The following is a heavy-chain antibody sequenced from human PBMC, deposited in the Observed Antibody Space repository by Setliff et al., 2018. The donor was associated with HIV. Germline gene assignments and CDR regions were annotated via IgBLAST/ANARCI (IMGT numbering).Heavy chain of an antibody. CDR3: VRDTSGGWHD. V-gene: IGHV1-69-2*01. J-gene: IGHJ4*02. D-gene: IGHD6-19*01. Sequence: ASVKVSCKVSGYTFPDYYIQWVRQAPGKGLEWMGLIDPDRGDTVYAEKFQGRVTITADRSKDIAYMKLSSLRSEDTAMYYCVRDTSGGWHDWGQGTLVTVSS. CDR1: GYTFPDYY. CDR2: IDPDRGDT.